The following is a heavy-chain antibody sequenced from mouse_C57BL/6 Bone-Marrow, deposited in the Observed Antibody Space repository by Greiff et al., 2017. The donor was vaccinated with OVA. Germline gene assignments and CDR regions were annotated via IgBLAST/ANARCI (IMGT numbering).Heavy chain of an antibody. CDR3: ARDDYAFHYAMDY. CDR1: GYTFTSYW. J-gene: IGHJ4*01. V-gene: IGHV1-7*01. D-gene: IGHD2-4*01. CDR2: INPSSGYT. Sequence: VQLQQSGAELAKPGASVKLSCKASGYTFTSYWMHWVKQRPGQGLEWIGYINPSSGYTKYNQKFKDKATLTADKSSSTAYMQLSSLTYEDSAVYYCARDDYAFHYAMDYWGQGTSVTVSS.